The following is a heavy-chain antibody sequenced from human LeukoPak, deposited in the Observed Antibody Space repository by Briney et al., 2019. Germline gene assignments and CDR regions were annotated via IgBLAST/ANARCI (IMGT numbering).Heavy chain of an antibody. CDR2: IYYSGST. J-gene: IGHJ5*02. Sequence: PSETLSLTCTVSGGSISSSSYYWGWIRQPPGKGLEWIGSIYYSGSTYYNPSLKSRVTISLDTSKNQFSLKLSSVTAADTAVYYCARGLRRIGVNWFDPWGQGTLVTVSS. CDR3: ARGLRRIGVNWFDP. CDR1: GGSISSSSYY. V-gene: IGHV4-39*07. D-gene: IGHD6-19*01.